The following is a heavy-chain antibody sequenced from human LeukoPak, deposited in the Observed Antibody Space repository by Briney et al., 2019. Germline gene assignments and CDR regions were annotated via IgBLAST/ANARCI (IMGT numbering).Heavy chain of an antibody. CDR3: ARESDTALLEY. V-gene: IGHV4-39*07. CDR2: IYYSGST. CDR1: DGSITNYY. D-gene: IGHD5-18*01. J-gene: IGHJ4*02. Sequence: SETLSLTCTVSDGSITNYYWGWIRQPPGKGLEWIGSIYYSGSTYYNPSLKSRVTISVDTSKNQFSLKLSSVTAADTAVYYCARESDTALLEYWGQGTLVTVSS.